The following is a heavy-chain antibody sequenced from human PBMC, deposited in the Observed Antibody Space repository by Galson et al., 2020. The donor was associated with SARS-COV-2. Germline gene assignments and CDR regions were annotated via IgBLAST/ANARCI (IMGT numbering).Heavy chain of an antibody. V-gene: IGHV3-49*04. Sequence: GGSLRLSCTTSGFSFGDFAMSWVRQAPGKGLEWLAFIRSEAYGQTKEYAASVQGRFIISRDDSKSIAYLQMNSLKSEDAAVYYCSRGISGYSTSWFAYWGQGTPVTVSS. CDR1: GFSFGDFA. D-gene: IGHD6-13*01. CDR3: SRGISGYSTSWFAY. J-gene: IGHJ5*01. CDR2: IRSEAYGQTK.